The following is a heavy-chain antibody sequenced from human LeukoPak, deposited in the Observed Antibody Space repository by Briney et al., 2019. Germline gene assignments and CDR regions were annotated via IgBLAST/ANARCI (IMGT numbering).Heavy chain of an antibody. D-gene: IGHD3-9*01. CDR3: ARGKVLRYPKLENWFDP. CDR2: INHSGST. V-gene: IGHV4-34*01. CDR1: GGSFSGYY. Sequence: KPSETLSLTCAVYGGSFSGYYWSWIRQPPGKGLEWIGEINHSGSTNYNPSLKSRVTISVDTSKNQFSLKLSSVTAADTAVYYCARGKVLRYPKLENWFDPWGQGTLSPSPQ. J-gene: IGHJ5*02.